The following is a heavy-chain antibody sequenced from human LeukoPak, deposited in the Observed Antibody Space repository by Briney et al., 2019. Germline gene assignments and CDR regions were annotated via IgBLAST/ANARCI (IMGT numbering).Heavy chain of an antibody. CDR2: ISSSSSTI. Sequence: GGSLRLSCAASGFTFSSYSMNWVRQAPWKGLEWVSYISSSSSTIYYADSVKGRFTISRDNAKNSLYLQMNSLRAEDTAVYYCARRGYCSSTSCQNTDYWGQGTLVTVSS. D-gene: IGHD2-2*01. J-gene: IGHJ4*02. CDR3: ARRGYCSSTSCQNTDY. V-gene: IGHV3-48*01. CDR1: GFTFSSYS.